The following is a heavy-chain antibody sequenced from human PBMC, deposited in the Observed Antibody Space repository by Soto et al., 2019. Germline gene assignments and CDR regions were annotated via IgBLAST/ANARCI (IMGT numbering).Heavy chain of an antibody. Sequence: QLQLQESGPGLVKASETLSLTCIVSGGSISEKYWNWVRQPPGKGLEWIGLIFANGHTDYNPSLKSRVTRSVDASKNQFSLRLTSMTAADTAVYYCVASLAASGLNWLDPWGRGTLVTVSS. CDR3: VASLAASGLNWLDP. D-gene: IGHD6-13*01. CDR2: IFANGHT. J-gene: IGHJ5*02. CDR1: GGSISEKY. V-gene: IGHV4-4*07.